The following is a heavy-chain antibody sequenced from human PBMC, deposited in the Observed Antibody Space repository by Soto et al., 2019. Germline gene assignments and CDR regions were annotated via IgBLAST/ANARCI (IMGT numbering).Heavy chain of an antibody. CDR1: GFSFSSYA. Sequence: EVQLLDSGGGLVQPGGSLRLSCAASGFSFSSYAMVWVRQDPGKGLEWVSVISARGGSLYFADSVKCRFTISRANAKSVLCLEMNSLRAEVAATYVGAKGSFEYRASVDYWGQGTRVVVSS. J-gene: IGHJ4*02. V-gene: IGHV3-23*01. CDR3: AKGSFEYRASVDY. D-gene: IGHD5-12*01. CDR2: ISARGGSL.